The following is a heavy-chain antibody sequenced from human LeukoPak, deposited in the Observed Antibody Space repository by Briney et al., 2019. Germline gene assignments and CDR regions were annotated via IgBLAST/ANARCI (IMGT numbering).Heavy chain of an antibody. V-gene: IGHV4-61*01. CDR2: IDYSGSA. D-gene: IGHD4-17*01. Sequence: SETLSLTCIVSGGSASSGSYYWSWIRQPPGKELEWVGYIDYSGSAKYNPSLKSRVTISVDTSKNQFSLKLSSVTAADTAVYYCAITFPYRTTYGPAFDIWGQGTMVTVSS. CDR3: AITFPYRTTYGPAFDI. J-gene: IGHJ3*02. CDR1: GGSASSGSYY.